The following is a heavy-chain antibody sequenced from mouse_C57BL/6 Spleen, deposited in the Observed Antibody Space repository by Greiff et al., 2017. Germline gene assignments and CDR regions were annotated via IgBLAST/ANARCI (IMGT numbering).Heavy chain of an antibody. D-gene: IGHD2-4*01. CDR1: GFTFTDYY. J-gene: IGHJ4*01. CDR3: ARSLYDYPHYAMDY. CDR2: ISNKANGYTT. Sequence: EVKLMESGGGLVQPGGSLSLSCAASGFTFTDYYMSWVRQPPGKALEWLGFISNKANGYTTEYSASVKGRFTISRDNSQSILYLQMNALRAEDSATYYCARSLYDYPHYAMDYWGQGTSVTVSS. V-gene: IGHV7-3*01.